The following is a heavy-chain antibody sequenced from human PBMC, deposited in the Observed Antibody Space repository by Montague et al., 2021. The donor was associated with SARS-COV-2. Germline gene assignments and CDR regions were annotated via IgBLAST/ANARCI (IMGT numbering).Heavy chain of an antibody. D-gene: IGHD3-10*01. V-gene: IGHV4-39*01. CDR1: GESIDRDTYY. CDR3: ARLVWFGELSSENWFDP. J-gene: IGHJ5*02. Sequence: SETLSLTCIVSGESIDRDTYYWGWIRQPPGKGLEWIGSIYCSGSTYYNSSLKSRVTISVDTSKNQFSLKLNSVTAADTAVYYCARLVWFGELSSENWFDPWGQGTLVTVSS. CDR2: IYCSGST.